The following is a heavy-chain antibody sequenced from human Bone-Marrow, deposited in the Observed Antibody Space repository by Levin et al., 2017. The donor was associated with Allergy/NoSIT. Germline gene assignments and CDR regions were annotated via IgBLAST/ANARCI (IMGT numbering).Heavy chain of an antibody. CDR1: GGTFNTYA. Sequence: PWASVKVSCKASGGTFNTYAISWVRQAPGRGLEWMGGIMPIFGTPNYAQKFQGRVTIFSDESTSTGYMELNSLRSEDTAVYYCARGEDYPDYSGYYPRIWTWGQGTLVTVSS. CDR3: ARGEDYPDYSGYYPRIWT. CDR2: IMPIFGTP. V-gene: IGHV1-69*13. J-gene: IGHJ1*01. D-gene: IGHD3-22*01.